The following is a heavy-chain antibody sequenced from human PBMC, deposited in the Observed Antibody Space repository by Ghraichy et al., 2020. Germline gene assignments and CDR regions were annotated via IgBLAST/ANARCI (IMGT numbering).Heavy chain of an antibody. Sequence: LSLTCAASGFTFSDYYMSWIRQAPGKGLEWVSYISSSGYTVYYADSVKGRFTISRDNANNSVYLQMNSLRAEDTAVYYCAIEAVAGNYFDYWGQGTLVTVSS. V-gene: IGHV3-11*01. CDR1: GFTFSDYY. J-gene: IGHJ4*02. CDR3: AIEAVAGNYFDY. D-gene: IGHD6-19*01. CDR2: ISSSGYTV.